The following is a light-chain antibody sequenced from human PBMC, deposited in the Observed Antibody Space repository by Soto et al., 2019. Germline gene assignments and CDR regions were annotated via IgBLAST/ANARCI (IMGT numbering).Light chain of an antibody. J-gene: IGLJ2*01. V-gene: IGLV2-23*02. CDR3: CSYAGSSTFEGV. CDR1: SSDVGRYNL. Sequence: QSALTQPASVSGSPGQSITISCTGTSSDVGRYNLVSWYQQQPGKAPKLMIYEVSKRPSGVSNRFSGSKSGNTASLTISGLQAEDEADYYCCSYAGSSTFEGVFGGGTKLTVL. CDR2: EVS.